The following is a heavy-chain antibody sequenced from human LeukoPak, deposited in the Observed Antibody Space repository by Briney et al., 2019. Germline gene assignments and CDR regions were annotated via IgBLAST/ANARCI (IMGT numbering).Heavy chain of an antibody. CDR1: GYTFANFG. D-gene: IGHD2-2*02. V-gene: IGHV1-18*01. Sequence: ASVKVSCKASGYTFANFGITWVRQAPGQGLEWMGWISVYNGNTNYAQNLQGRVTLTTDTSTSTAYMELRSLRSDDTALYYCARTCSSSSCYMVHWGQGTLITVSS. J-gene: IGHJ1*01. CDR3: ARTCSSSSCYMVH. CDR2: ISVYNGNT.